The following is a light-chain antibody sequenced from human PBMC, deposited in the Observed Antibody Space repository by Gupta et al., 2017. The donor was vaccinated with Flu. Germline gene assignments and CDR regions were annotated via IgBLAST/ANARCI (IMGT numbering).Light chain of an antibody. J-gene: IGKJ1*01. CDR2: KAS. CDR3: QQDRSYPWA. CDR1: QSSDSW. V-gene: IGKV1-5*03. Sequence: PSTLSASVGGRVTITCRASQSSDSWLAWYQQKPGKAPKLLIYKASNLESGVPSRFSGSGSGTEFTLTISSLQPDDFATYYCQQDRSYPWAFGQGTTVEIK.